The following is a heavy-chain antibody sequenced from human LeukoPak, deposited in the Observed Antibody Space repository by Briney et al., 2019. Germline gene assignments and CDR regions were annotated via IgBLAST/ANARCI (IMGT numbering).Heavy chain of an antibody. CDR1: GFTFSSYA. J-gene: IGHJ4*02. CDR2: ISGSGGST. V-gene: IGHV3-23*01. CDR3: AKITGLSPGAFDY. D-gene: IGHD3-16*01. Sequence: PGGSLRLSCAASGFTFSSYAMSWVRQAPGKGLEWVSAISGSGGSTYYADSVKGRFTISRDNSRSTLYLQMNSLRAEDTALYYCAKITGLSPGAFDYWGQGTLVTVSS.